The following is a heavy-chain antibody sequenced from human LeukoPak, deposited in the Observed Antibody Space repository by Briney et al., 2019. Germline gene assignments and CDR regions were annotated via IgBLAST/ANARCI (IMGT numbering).Heavy chain of an antibody. CDR2: ISSSGSTI. CDR3: ARSTELLNLHFDY. V-gene: IGHV3-48*03. Sequence: PGGSLRLSCAASGFTFGSYEMNWVRQAPGKGLEWVSYISSSGSTIYYADSVKGRFTISRDNAKNSLYLQMNSLRAEDTAVYYCARSTELLNLHFDYWGQGTLVTVSS. J-gene: IGHJ4*02. CDR1: GFTFGSYE. D-gene: IGHD1-26*01.